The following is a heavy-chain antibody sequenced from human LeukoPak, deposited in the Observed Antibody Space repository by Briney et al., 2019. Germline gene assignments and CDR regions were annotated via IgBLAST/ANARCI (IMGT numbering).Heavy chain of an antibody. V-gene: IGHV3-23*01. J-gene: IGHJ4*02. Sequence: GGSLRLSCAASGFTFSSYAMSWVRQAPGKGLEWVPAISGSGGSTYYADSVKGRFTTSRDNSKNTLYLQMNSLRAEDTAVYYCAKDPDYYGSGSYYNLDYFDYWGQGTLVTVSS. CDR3: AKDPDYYGSGSYYNLDYFDY. D-gene: IGHD3-10*01. CDR2: ISGSGGST. CDR1: GFTFSSYA.